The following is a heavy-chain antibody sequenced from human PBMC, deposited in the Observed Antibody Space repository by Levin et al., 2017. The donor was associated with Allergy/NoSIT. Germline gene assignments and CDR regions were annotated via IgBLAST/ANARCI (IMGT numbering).Heavy chain of an antibody. CDR3: ARHVGKGGFDY. V-gene: IGHV4-59*08. D-gene: IGHD1-26*01. CDR2: IHYSGGT. J-gene: IGHJ4*02. Sequence: ESLKISCTVSSGSISGYYWSWIRQSPGKGLEWIGNIHYSGGTKYNPSLRSRVTISVDTSKNQFSLKLSSVTAADTAVYYCARHVGKGGFDYWGEGTLVTVSS. CDR1: SGSISGYY.